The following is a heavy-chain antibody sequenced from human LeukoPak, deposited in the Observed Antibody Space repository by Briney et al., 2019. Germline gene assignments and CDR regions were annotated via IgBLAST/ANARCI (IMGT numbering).Heavy chain of an antibody. V-gene: IGHV3-48*02. Sequence: PGGSLRLSCAASGFTFSTSGMNWVRQAPGRGLEWVSYIAIGSSPVYYADSVKGRFTSSRDNAKNSLYLQMNSLRDEDTAVYYCARPAAAAAAFCDYWGQGTLVTVSS. D-gene: IGHD6-25*01. CDR2: IAIGSSPV. J-gene: IGHJ4*02. CDR3: ARPAAAAAAFCDY. CDR1: GFTFSTSG.